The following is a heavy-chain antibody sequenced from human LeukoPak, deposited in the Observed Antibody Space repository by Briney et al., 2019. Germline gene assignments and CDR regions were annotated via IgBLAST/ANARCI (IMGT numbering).Heavy chain of an antibody. Sequence: GGSLRLSCAASGFTFDDYAMHWVRQAPGKGLEWVSGISWNSGSIGYADSVKGRFTISRDNAKNSLYLQMNSLRAEDTALYYSAKSPTVMVRGVLIKTHFDYWGQGTLVTVSS. CDR3: AKSPTVMVRGVLIKTHFDY. CDR1: GFTFDDYA. J-gene: IGHJ4*02. V-gene: IGHV3-9*01. D-gene: IGHD3-10*01. CDR2: ISWNSGSI.